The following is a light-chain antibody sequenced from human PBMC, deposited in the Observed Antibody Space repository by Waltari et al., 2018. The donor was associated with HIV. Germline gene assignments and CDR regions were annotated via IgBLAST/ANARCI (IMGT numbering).Light chain of an antibody. CDR2: RNN. CDR1: SSNIGSNI. Sequence: QSVLTQPPSASGTPGQRVSISCSGSSSNIGSNIVNWYQPLPGTAPKLLIYRNNQRPSVVPGRFSGSKSGTSASLAISGLQSEDEADYYCAAWDDSLNAWVFGGGTKLTVL. V-gene: IGLV1-44*01. CDR3: AAWDDSLNAWV. J-gene: IGLJ3*02.